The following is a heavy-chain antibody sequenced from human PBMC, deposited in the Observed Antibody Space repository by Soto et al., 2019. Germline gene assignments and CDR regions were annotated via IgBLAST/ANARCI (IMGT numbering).Heavy chain of an antibody. V-gene: IGHV3-11*05. J-gene: IGHJ6*02. CDR3: ARGHRYGMDV. CDR2: ITSSSSYT. Sequence: QVQLVESGGGLVKPGGSLRLSCAASGFTFSNYYMSWIRQAPGKGLEWVSYITSSSSYTNYADSVKGRFTISRDNAKNTLYLQMNSLRAEDTAVYYCARGHRYGMDVWGQGTTVTVSS. CDR1: GFTFSNYY.